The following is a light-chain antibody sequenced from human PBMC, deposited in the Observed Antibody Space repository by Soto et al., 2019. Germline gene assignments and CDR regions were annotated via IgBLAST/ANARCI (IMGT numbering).Light chain of an antibody. CDR3: QQYGSSPSYT. CDR1: QSLSSSN. J-gene: IGKJ2*01. V-gene: IGKV3-20*01. CDR2: GAS. Sequence: EIVLTQSPGTLSLSPGERATLSCRASQSLSSSNLAWYQQKPGQAPRLLIYGASSRATGIPDRFSGSGSGTDFTLTISRLEPEDLAVYYCQQYGSSPSYTFGQGTKLKIK.